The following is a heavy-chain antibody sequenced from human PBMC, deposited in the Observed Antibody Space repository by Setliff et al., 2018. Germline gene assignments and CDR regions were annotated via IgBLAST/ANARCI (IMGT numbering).Heavy chain of an antibody. CDR3: ASDWNDAVDY. D-gene: IGHD1-1*01. CDR2: ISGSSHIL. J-gene: IGHJ4*02. CDR1: GFTFSSYS. Sequence: GGSLRLSCAASGFTFSSYSMNWVRQAPGKGLEWVSYISGSSHILSYADSVKGRFTISRDNAKNSLYLQMNSLRAEDTAVYYCASDWNDAVDYWGQGTLVTVSS. V-gene: IGHV3-48*04.